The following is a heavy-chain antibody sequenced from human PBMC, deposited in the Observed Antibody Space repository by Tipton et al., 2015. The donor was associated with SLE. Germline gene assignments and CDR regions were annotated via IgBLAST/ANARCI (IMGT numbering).Heavy chain of an antibody. J-gene: IGHJ4*02. CDR3: AREGDCIGGTCSYPGAS. Sequence: LSLTCAASGFTFSTHSMNWVRQAPGKGLECVSAISSSGAFIYYTDSVKGRFTVSRDNAQNSLYLQMNSLRAEDTAVYYCAREGDCIGGTCSYPGASWGQGTLVTVSS. D-gene: IGHD2-15*01. CDR2: ISSSGAFI. V-gene: IGHV3-21*03. CDR1: GFTFSTHS.